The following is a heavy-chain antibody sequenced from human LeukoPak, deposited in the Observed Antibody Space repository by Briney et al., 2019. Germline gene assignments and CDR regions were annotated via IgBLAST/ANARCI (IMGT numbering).Heavy chain of an antibody. V-gene: IGHV3-30*18. CDR2: ISYDGINK. J-gene: IGHJ6*01. Sequence: PGGSLRLSCAAYGFCFSNCGMHWVRQAPGKGLEWLALISYDGINKYYAESVKGRFTISTDNSKNTLYLENKSLRAEDTAVSFWAKEEGPYRSGSRYMNGMYGWRQGTTVTVYS. D-gene: IGHD3-10*01. CDR3: AKEEGPYRSGSRYMNGMYG. CDR1: GFCFSNCG.